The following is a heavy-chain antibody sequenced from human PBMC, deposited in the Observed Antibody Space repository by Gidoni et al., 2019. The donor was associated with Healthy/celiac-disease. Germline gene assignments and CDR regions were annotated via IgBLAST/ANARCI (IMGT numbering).Heavy chain of an antibody. V-gene: IGHV3-21*01. Sequence: EVQLVASGGGLVKPGGSLRPPCAACGFPFSSYSMNWVRQAPGKGLEWVSSISSSSSSIYYADSVKGRFTISRDNANNSLYLQMHSLRAEDTAVYSCAREFPTPWDYWGQGTLVTVSS. J-gene: IGHJ4*02. CDR3: AREFPTPWDY. CDR2: ISSSSSSI. CDR1: GFPFSSYS.